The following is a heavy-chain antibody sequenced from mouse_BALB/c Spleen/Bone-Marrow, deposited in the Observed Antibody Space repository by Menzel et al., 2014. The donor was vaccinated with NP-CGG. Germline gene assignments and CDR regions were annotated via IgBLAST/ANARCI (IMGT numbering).Heavy chain of an antibody. D-gene: IGHD3-3*01. CDR2: IHYSGST. CDR1: GYSITSGYT. V-gene: IGHV3-1*02. CDR3: SKGTYAMDY. J-gene: IGHJ4*01. Sequence: EVHLVESGPDLVKPSQSLSLTCTVTGYSITSGYTWHWIRQFPGNTLEWMGYIHYSGSTNYNPSLKSRISIARDTSKNQFFLQLNSVTTEDTATYFCSKGTYAMDYWGQGTSVTVSS.